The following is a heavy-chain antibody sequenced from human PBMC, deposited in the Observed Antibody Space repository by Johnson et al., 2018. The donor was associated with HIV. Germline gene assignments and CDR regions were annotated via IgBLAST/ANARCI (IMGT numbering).Heavy chain of an antibody. D-gene: IGHD6-19*01. V-gene: IGHV3-74*02. J-gene: IGHJ3*02. Sequence: VQLVESGGGLVQPGGPLRLSGAAPGFPFSSYGMHWARQAPGRGRGWVPVIKKDGSSPTYADSVKGRLTISRDNAKNTLYLQMNSLRADDTAVYYCVRPFQWLDAFDIWGQGTMVTVSS. CDR1: GFPFSSYG. CDR2: IKKDGSSP. CDR3: VRPFQWLDAFDI.